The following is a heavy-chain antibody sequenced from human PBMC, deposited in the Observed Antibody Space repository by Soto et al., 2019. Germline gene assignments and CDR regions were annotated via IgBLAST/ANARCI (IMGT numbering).Heavy chain of an antibody. Sequence: SETLSLTCTVSGGSISSYYWSWSRQPPGKGLEWIGYIYYSGSTNYNPSLKSRVTISVDTSKNQFSLKLSSVTAADTAVYYCARHGSSLSTKQLNWFDPWGQGTLVTVSS. CDR1: GGSISSYY. CDR2: IYYSGST. J-gene: IGHJ5*02. D-gene: IGHD3-10*01. V-gene: IGHV4-59*08. CDR3: ARHGSSLSTKQLNWFDP.